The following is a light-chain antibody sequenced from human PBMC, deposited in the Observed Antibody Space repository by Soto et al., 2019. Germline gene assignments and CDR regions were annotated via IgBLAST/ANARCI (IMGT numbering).Light chain of an antibody. CDR2: KAS. V-gene: IGKV1-5*03. J-gene: IGKJ1*01. CDR1: QSISSW. CDR3: QHYNTYPWT. Sequence: DIQMTQSPSTLSASVGDRVTITCRASQSISSWLAWYQQKPGKAPKLLIYKASSLESGVPSRFSGSGSGTEFTLTISSLQPDDFANYYCQHYNTYPWTFGQRTKVEIK.